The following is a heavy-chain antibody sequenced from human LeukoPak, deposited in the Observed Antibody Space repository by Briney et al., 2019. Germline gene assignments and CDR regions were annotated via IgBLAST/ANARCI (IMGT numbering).Heavy chain of an antibody. D-gene: IGHD1-26*01. V-gene: IGHV3-74*01. CDR2: INSGGSST. Sequence: GGSLRLSCAASGFTFSSYWMHWVRQAPGKGLVWVSRINSGGSSTNYADSVKGRFTISRDNAKNTLYLQMNSLRVEDTAVYYCARVRSGSSAGNYGMDVWGQGTTVTVSS. CDR3: ARVRSGSSAGNYGMDV. J-gene: IGHJ6*02. CDR1: GFTFSSYW.